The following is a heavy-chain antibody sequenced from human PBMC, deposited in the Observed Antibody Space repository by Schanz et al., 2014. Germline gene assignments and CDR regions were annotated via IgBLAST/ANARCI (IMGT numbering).Heavy chain of an antibody. J-gene: IGHJ6*02. CDR2: ISTYNGNT. Sequence: QVQLVQSGPAVKKPGASMKVSCKASGYTFTSYGVSWVRQAPGQGLEWMGWISTYNGNTNYAQKLQGRVTMTTDTSTNTAYMELRSLTSDDTAVYYCARFNSGSHSPPYYYYGMDVWGQGTTVTVSS. CDR3: ARFNSGSHSPPYYYYGMDV. CDR1: GYTFTSYG. V-gene: IGHV1-18*04. D-gene: IGHD1-26*01.